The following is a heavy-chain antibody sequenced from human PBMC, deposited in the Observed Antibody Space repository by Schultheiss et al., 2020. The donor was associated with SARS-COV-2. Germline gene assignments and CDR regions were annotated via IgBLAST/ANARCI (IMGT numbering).Heavy chain of an antibody. CDR2: ISSSGSTI. Sequence: GGSLRLSCAASGFIFSSYEMNWVRQAPGKGLEWVSDISSSGSTINYADSVKGRFTISRDNAKNSLYLQMNSLRAEDTAVYYCARVPLYCSSTSCYTNHNYGLDVWGQGTTVTVSS. CDR1: GFIFSSYE. CDR3: ARVPLYCSSTSCYTNHNYGLDV. J-gene: IGHJ6*02. D-gene: IGHD2-2*02. V-gene: IGHV3-48*03.